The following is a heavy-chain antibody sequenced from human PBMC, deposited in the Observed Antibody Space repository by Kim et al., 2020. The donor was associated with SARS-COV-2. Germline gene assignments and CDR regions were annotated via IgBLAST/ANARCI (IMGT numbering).Heavy chain of an antibody. Sequence: ADSVKGRFTISRDNAKNSLYLQMNSLRAEDTAVYYCARDPRDSSGYYVEYWGQGTLVTVSS. V-gene: IGHV3-11*05. D-gene: IGHD3-22*01. CDR3: ARDPRDSSGYYVEY. J-gene: IGHJ4*02.